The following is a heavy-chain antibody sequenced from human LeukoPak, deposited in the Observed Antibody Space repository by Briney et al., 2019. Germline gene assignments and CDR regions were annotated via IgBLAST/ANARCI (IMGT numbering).Heavy chain of an antibody. Sequence: GGSLRLSCTASGFTFGDYAMNWVRQAPGKGLEWVSGISNSGGNTYYADSVKGRFTISRDNSKNTLYVQMNSLRAEDTAVYYCAKSSYDYVWGSADYWGQGALVTVSS. V-gene: IGHV3-23*01. CDR3: AKSSYDYVWGSADY. D-gene: IGHD3-16*01. CDR2: ISNSGGNT. CDR1: GFTFGDYA. J-gene: IGHJ4*02.